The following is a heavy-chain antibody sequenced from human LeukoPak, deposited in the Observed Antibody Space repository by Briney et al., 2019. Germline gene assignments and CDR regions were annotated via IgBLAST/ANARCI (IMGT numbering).Heavy chain of an antibody. Sequence: PSETLSLTCAVYGGSFSGYYWSWIRQPPGKGLEWIGEINHSGSTNYNPSLKSRVTISVDTSKNQFSLKLSSLTAADTAVSYCAGAKGFVWGSYRPLGAFDIWGQGTMVTVSS. V-gene: IGHV4-34*01. CDR2: INHSGST. J-gene: IGHJ3*02. CDR1: GGSFSGYY. CDR3: AGAKGFVWGSYRPLGAFDI. D-gene: IGHD3-16*02.